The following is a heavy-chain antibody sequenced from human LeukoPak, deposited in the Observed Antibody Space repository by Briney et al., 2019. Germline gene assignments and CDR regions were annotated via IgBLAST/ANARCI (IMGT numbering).Heavy chain of an antibody. CDR3: ARVVVGATASGKDYYYYYYMDV. V-gene: IGHV1-2*02. Sequence: ASVKVSCKASGYTFTGYYMHWVRQAPGQGLEWMGWINPNSGDTNYAQKFQGRVTMTRDTSISTAYMELSRLRSDDTAVYYCARVVVGATASGKDYYYYYYMDVWGKGTTVTISS. J-gene: IGHJ6*03. CDR1: GYTFTGYY. D-gene: IGHD1-26*01. CDR2: INPNSGDT.